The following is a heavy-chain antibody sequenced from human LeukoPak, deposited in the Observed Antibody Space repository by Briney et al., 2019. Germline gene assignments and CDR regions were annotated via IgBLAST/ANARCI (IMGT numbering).Heavy chain of an antibody. J-gene: IGHJ4*02. V-gene: IGHV3-23*01. CDR2: ISGSGGST. CDR1: GFTFSSYA. D-gene: IGHD2-21*02. CDR3: SKDVKGDHEGGF. Sequence: GGSLRLSCAASGFTFSSYAMSWVRQAPGKGLEWVSGISGSGGSTYQADSVKGRFTISRDNSKNTLYLQMNSLRAEDTALYYCSKDVKGDHEGGFWGQGTLVTVSS.